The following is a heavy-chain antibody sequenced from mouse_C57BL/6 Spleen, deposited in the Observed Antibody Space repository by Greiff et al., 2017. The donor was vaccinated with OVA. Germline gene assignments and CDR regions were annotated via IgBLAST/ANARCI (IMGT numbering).Heavy chain of an antibody. J-gene: IGHJ1*03. CDR2: IYPRDGST. CDR3: ARRDYYGSPHWYFDV. Sequence: QVQLQQSGPELVKPGASVKLSCKASGYTFTSYDINWVKQRPGQGLEWIGWIYPRDGSTKYNEKFKGKATLTVDTSSSTADMELHSLTSEDSAVYFCARRDYYGSPHWYFDVWGTGTTVTVSS. CDR1: GYTFTSYD. V-gene: IGHV1-85*01. D-gene: IGHD1-1*01.